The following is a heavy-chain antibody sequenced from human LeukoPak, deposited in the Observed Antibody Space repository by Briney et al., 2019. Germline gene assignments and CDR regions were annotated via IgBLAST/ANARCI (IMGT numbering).Heavy chain of an antibody. V-gene: IGHV3-30*18. CDR2: ISYDGSNK. CDR1: GFTFSSYG. Sequence: GRSLRLSCAASGFTFSSYGMHWVRQAPGKGLDWVAVISYDGSNKYYVDSVKGRFTISRDNSKNMLYLQTNSLRAEGTAVYYCAKNELLWFGEFDAFDIWGQGTMVTVSS. D-gene: IGHD3-10*01. J-gene: IGHJ3*02. CDR3: AKNELLWFGEFDAFDI.